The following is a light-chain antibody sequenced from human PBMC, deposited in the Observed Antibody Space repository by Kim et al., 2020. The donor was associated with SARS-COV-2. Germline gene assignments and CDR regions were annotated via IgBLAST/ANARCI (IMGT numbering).Light chain of an antibody. V-gene: IGKV1-16*01. Sequence: AYVGDSFTITCRASQAIIDYLAWFQQKPGRAPKSLIHAASSLQSGVPSRFSGSGSGTDFSLTIHNVQPEDFATYYCQQYKTYPFTFGPGTKVDIK. CDR2: AAS. CDR3: QQYKTYPFT. J-gene: IGKJ3*01. CDR1: QAIIDY.